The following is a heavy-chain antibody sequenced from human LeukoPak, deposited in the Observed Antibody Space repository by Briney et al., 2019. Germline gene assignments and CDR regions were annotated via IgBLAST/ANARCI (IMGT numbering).Heavy chain of an antibody. CDR1: GFTFSSYA. CDR3: AKTKGYSYGYYFDY. J-gene: IGHJ4*02. CDR2: MSYDGFNK. V-gene: IGHV3-30*18. Sequence: PGRSLRLSCAASGFTFSSYAMHWDRQSLGKGLEWVAVMSYDGFNKYYADSVKGRFTISRDNSKNTLYLQMNSLRAEDTAVYYCAKTKGYSYGYYFDYWGQGTLVTVSS. D-gene: IGHD5-18*01.